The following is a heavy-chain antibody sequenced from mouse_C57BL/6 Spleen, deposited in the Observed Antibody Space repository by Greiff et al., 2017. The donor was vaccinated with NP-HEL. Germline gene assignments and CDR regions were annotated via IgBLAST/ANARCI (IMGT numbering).Heavy chain of an antibody. V-gene: IGHV1-64*01. D-gene: IGHD2-14*01. CDR2: IHPNSGST. CDR3: AREENWYVWDY. Sequence: QVQLQQPGAELVKPGASVKLSCKASGYTFTSYWMHWVKQRPGQGLEWIGMIHPNSGSTNYNEKFKSKAILTVDKSSSTAYMQLSSLTSEDSAVYYCAREENWYVWDYWGQGTTLTVSS. CDR1: GYTFTSYW. J-gene: IGHJ2*01.